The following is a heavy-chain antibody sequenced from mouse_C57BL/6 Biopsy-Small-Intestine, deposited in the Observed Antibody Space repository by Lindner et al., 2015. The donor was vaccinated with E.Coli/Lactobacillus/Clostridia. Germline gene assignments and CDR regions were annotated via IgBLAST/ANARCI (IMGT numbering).Heavy chain of an antibody. Sequence: VQLQESGTELVRPGTSVKVSCKASGYAFTNYLIEWVKQRPGQGLEWIGLINPGTGGTNYNERFKGKATPTADKSSSTAYMQLSSLTSEDSAVYFCARLGFDYWGQGTTLTVSS. CDR3: ARLGFDY. J-gene: IGHJ2*01. CDR1: GYAFTNYL. V-gene: IGHV1-54*01. CDR2: INPGTGGT.